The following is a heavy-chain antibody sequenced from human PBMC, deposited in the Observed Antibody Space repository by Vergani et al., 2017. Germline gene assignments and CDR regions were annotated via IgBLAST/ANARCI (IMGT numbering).Heavy chain of an antibody. Sequence: EVQLVQSGAEVKKPGESLKISCKGSGYSFSDYWIGWVRQMPGKGLEWMAIIYPADSERRYSPSFQGQVTISVDKSISTAYLQWSSLKASDTAIYFCAGGAFKYFGEVPLDPWGQGTLVTVSS. CDR1: GYSFSDYW. J-gene: IGHJ5*02. CDR2: IYPADSER. D-gene: IGHD3-10*01. CDR3: AGGAFKYFGEVPLDP. V-gene: IGHV5-51*01.